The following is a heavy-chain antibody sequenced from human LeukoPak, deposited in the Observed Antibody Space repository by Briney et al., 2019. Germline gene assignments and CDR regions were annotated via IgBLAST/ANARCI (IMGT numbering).Heavy chain of an antibody. CDR3: ARALYGSGSYYSDY. J-gene: IGHJ4*02. CDR1: GYTFTSYY. V-gene: IGHV1-2*02. D-gene: IGHD3-10*01. Sequence: GASVKVSCKASGYTFTSYYMHWVRQAPGQGLEWMGWINPNSGGTNYAQKFQGRVTMTRDTSISTAYMELSRLRSDDTAVYYCARALYGSGSYYSDYWGQGTLVTVSS. CDR2: INPNSGGT.